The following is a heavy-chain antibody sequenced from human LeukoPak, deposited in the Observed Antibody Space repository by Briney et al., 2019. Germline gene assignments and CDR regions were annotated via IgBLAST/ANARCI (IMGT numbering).Heavy chain of an antibody. J-gene: IGHJ4*02. Sequence: GGSLRLSCAASGFTFSDYYMSWTRQAPGKGLEWVSYISSSGSTIYYADSVKGRFTISRDNAKNSLYLQMNSLRAEDTAVYYCARERFWSGYHIDYWGQGTLVTVSS. CDR3: ARERFWSGYHIDY. CDR1: GFTFSDYY. V-gene: IGHV3-11*04. D-gene: IGHD3-3*01. CDR2: ISSSGSTI.